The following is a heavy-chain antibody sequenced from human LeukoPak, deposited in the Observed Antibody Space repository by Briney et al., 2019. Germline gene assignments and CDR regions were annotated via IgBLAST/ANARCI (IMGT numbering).Heavy chain of an antibody. CDR2: ISAYNGNT. D-gene: IGHD3-22*01. CDR3: ARNYYDSSGYYYEDY. V-gene: IGHV1-18*01. Sequence: PGQXXXXMGGISAYNGNTNYPQKLQGRVTITTDTSTSTAYMELRSLRSDDTAVYYCARNYYDSSGYYYEDYWGQGTLVTVSS. J-gene: IGHJ4*02.